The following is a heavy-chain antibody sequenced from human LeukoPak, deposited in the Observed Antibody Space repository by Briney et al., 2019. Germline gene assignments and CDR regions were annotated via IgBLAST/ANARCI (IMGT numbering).Heavy chain of an antibody. D-gene: IGHD3-3*01. CDR1: GGSISSSSYY. J-gene: IGHJ4*02. CDR2: IYYSGST. Sequence: SETLSLTCAVSGGSISSSSYYWGWIRQPPGKGLEWIGSIYYSGSTYYNPSLKSRVTISVDTSKNQFSLKLSSVTAANTAVYYCARITVFGVAMGYWGQGTLVTVSS. V-gene: IGHV4-39*01. CDR3: ARITVFGVAMGY.